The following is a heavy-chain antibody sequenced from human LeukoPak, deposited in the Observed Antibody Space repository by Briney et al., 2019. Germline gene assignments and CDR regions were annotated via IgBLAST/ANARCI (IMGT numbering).Heavy chain of an antibody. Sequence: SETLSLTCTVSGGSISSSSYYWGWIRQPPGKGLEWIGSIYYSGSTYYNPSLKSRVTISVDTSKNQFSLKLSSVTAADTAVYYCARATPGYCSGGSCYSRYYYYYMDVWGKGTTVTVSS. V-gene: IGHV4-39*07. J-gene: IGHJ6*03. D-gene: IGHD2-15*01. CDR2: IYYSGST. CDR1: GGSISSSSYY. CDR3: ARATPGYCSGGSCYSRYYYYYMDV.